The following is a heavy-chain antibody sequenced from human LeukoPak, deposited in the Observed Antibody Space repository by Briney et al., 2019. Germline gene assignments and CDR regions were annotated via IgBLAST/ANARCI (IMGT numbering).Heavy chain of an antibody. Sequence: GASVKVSCKVSGYTLTELSMHWVRQAPGKGLEWMGGFDPEDGETIYAQKFQGRVTMTEDTSTDTAYMELSSLRSEDTAVYYCARTSSNYGDYGFDYWGQGTLATVSS. CDR2: FDPEDGET. CDR1: GYTLTELS. V-gene: IGHV1-24*01. J-gene: IGHJ4*02. D-gene: IGHD4-17*01. CDR3: ARTSSNYGDYGFDY.